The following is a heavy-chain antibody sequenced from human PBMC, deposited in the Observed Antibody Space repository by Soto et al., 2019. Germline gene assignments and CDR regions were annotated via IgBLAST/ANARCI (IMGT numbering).Heavy chain of an antibody. V-gene: IGHV3-23*01. CDR2: ISGSGGDT. J-gene: IGHJ4*02. CDR1: GLIFSDYA. D-gene: IGHD1-26*01. Sequence: GGLLRLSCAASGLIFSDYAMSWVRQAPGKGLECVACISGSGGDTFYADSVKGRFTISRDNSKNTLSLHMSSLRVDDTAVYFCAKDRFGIVGPVDYWGQGTLVTVSS. CDR3: AKDRFGIVGPVDY.